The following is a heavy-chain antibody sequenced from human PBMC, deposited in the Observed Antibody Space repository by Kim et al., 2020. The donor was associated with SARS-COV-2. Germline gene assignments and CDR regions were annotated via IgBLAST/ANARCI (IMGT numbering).Heavy chain of an antibody. CDR3: ARDSGNYYWDAFDI. J-gene: IGHJ3*02. CDR1: GGTFSSYA. CDR2: IIPIFGTA. D-gene: IGHD1-26*01. V-gene: IGHV1-69*06. Sequence: SVKVSCKASGGTFSSYAISWVRQAPGQGLEWMGGIIPIFGTAKYAQKFQGRVTITADKSTSTAYMELSSLRSEDTAVYFCARDSGNYYWDAFDIWGQGTMVTVSS.